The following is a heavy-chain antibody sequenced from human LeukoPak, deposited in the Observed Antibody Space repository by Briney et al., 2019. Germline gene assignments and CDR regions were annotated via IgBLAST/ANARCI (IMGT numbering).Heavy chain of an antibody. V-gene: IGHV3-53*04. CDR3: ARDIRVGGYNEGFDY. Sequence: PGGSLRLSCAASGFTFSSYAMSWVREAPGKGLEWVSVIYSGGSTYYADSVKGRFTIPRHNSKNTLYLQMNSLRAEDTAVYYCARDIRVGGYNEGFDYWGQGTLVTVSS. CDR2: IYSGGST. J-gene: IGHJ4*02. CDR1: GFTFSSYA. D-gene: IGHD5-24*01.